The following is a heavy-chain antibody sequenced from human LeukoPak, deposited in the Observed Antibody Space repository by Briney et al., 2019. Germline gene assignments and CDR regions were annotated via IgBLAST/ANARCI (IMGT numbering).Heavy chain of an antibody. Sequence: KPSETLSLTCTVSGGSISSGDYYWSWIRQPPGKGLEWIGYIYYSGSTYYNPSLKSRVNISVNTSKPHFSLKLSSVTAPDTAVYYCASRLDAFDLWGQGTMVPASS. V-gene: IGHV4-30-4*01. CDR3: ASRLDAFDL. CDR1: GGSISSGDYY. CDR2: IYYSGST. J-gene: IGHJ3*01.